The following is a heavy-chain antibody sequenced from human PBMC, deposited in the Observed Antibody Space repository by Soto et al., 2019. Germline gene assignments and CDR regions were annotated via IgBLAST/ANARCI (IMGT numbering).Heavy chain of an antibody. D-gene: IGHD4-17*01. CDR1: GFTFSSCA. J-gene: IGHJ4*02. Sequence: EVQLLESGGGLVQPGGSLTLSCAASGFTFSSCAMSWVRQAPGKGLDCVSAIGDNGVSKYYADSVKGRFTISRDNSKNTLYLQMNSLRADDTAVYYCATYRQTTVTSEFWGQGALVTVSS. V-gene: IGHV3-23*01. CDR3: ATYRQTTVTSEF. CDR2: IGDNGVSK.